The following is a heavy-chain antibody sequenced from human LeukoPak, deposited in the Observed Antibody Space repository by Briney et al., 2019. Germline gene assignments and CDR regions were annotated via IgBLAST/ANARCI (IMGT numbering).Heavy chain of an antibody. CDR2: IIPILGIA. V-gene: IGHV1-69*04. CDR3: ARPIAAAGDTYHYYYYGMDV. Sequence: SVKVSCKASGGTFSSYAISWVRQAPGQGLEWMGRIIPILGIANYAQKFQGRVTITADKSTSTAYMELSSLRSGDTAVYYCARPIAAAGDTYHYYYYGMDVWGQGTTVTVSS. D-gene: IGHD6-13*01. J-gene: IGHJ6*02. CDR1: GGTFSSYA.